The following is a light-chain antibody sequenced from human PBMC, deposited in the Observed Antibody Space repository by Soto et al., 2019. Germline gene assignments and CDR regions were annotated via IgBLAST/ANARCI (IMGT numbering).Light chain of an antibody. CDR3: AAWDDSLKGV. Sequence: QSVLTQPPSASGTPGQRVTISCSGSSSNIGSNTVNWYQQLPGTAPKLLIYSNNQRPSGVPDRFSGSKSGTSVSLAISGLQSEDAADYYCAAWDDSLKGVFGGGTNVTVL. CDR2: SNN. V-gene: IGLV1-44*01. CDR1: SSNIGSNT. J-gene: IGLJ2*01.